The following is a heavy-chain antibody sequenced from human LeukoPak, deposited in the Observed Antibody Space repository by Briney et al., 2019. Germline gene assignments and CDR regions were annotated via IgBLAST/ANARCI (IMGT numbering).Heavy chain of an antibody. J-gene: IGHJ4*02. CDR2: IYYGGRT. V-gene: IGHV4-59*08. CDR1: GGSINSYY. Sequence: SETLSLTCTVSGGSINSYYWSWIRQPPGKGLEWIGYIYYGGRTNNNPSLKSRVTMSVDTSKNQFSLNLSSVTAADTAVYYCARSAGAAAHFDYWGQGTLVTVSS. CDR3: ARSAGAAAHFDY. D-gene: IGHD6-13*01.